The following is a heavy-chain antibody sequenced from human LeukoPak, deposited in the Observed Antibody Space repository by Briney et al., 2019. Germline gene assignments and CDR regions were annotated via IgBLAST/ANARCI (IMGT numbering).Heavy chain of an antibody. V-gene: IGHV1-18*01. CDR1: GYTFTSYG. Sequence: ASVTASCTASGYTFTSYGISWVRQAPGQGLEWMGWISAYNGNTNYAQKLQGRVTMTTDTSTSTAYMELRSLRSDDTAAYYCARAGSGYYDSSGYYNYWGQGTLVTVSS. J-gene: IGHJ4*02. CDR2: ISAYNGNT. CDR3: ARAGSGYYDSSGYYNY. D-gene: IGHD3-22*01.